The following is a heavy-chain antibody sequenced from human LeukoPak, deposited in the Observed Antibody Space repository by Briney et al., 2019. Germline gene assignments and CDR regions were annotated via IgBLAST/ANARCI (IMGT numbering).Heavy chain of an antibody. J-gene: IGHJ4*02. D-gene: IGHD3-3*01. CDR3: SRERGFWSGYFRPRYFDY. CDR2: IHSSGTH. V-gene: IGHV4-61*02. Sequence: SETLSLTCTVSGDSISGRAYYWSWIRQPAGKGLEWIGRIHSSGTHSYNPSLKSRVSISVETSKNQFSLKLSPLTAADTAVYFCSRERGFWSGYFRPRYFDYWGQGTLVTV. CDR1: GDSISGRAYY.